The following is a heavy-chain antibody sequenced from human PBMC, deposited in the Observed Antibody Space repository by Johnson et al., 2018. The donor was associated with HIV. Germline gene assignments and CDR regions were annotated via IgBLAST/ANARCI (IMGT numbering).Heavy chain of an antibody. V-gene: IGHV3-30*04. CDR1: GFIFSSYA. J-gene: IGHJ3*02. CDR2: ISYDGSNK. CDR3: AREDSSLSQGAFDI. D-gene: IGHD6-6*01. Sequence: QVQLVESGGGVVRPGGSLRLSCAASGFIFSSYAMHWVRQAPGKGLEWVAVISYDGSNKYYADSVKGRFTISRDNSKNTLYLQMKSLRAEDMAVYYCAREDSSLSQGAFDIWGQGTMVTVSS.